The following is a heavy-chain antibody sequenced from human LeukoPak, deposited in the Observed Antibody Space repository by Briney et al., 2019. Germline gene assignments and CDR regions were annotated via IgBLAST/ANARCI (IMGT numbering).Heavy chain of an antibody. CDR3: ARVYGSSRATYFQH. D-gene: IGHD6-6*01. Sequence: EASVKVSCKASGYTFTSYDINWVRQATGQGLEWMGWMNPNSGNTGYAQKFQGRVTITRNTSISTAYMELSSLRSEDTAVYYCARVYGSSRATYFQHWGQGTLVTVSS. CDR2: MNPNSGNT. CDR1: GYTFTSYD. J-gene: IGHJ1*01. V-gene: IGHV1-8*01.